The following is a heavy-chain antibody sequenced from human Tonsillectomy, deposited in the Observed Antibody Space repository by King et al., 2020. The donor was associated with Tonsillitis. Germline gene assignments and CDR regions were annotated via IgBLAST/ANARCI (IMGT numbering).Heavy chain of an antibody. CDR3: ARGFHDGFGFYGPVTDH. J-gene: IGHJ4*02. CDR1: GYIFSTYC. V-gene: IGHV1-46*01. Sequence: VQLVESGAEVKQPGASVKVSCKTSGYIFSTYCMHWVRQAPGQGLEWMGIIKPSGGSTSNAQKFQGRLTVTRDTSTSTVYMELSSLRSEDTAVYYCARGFHDGFGFYGPVTDHWGQGTLVTVSS. CDR2: IKPSGGST. D-gene: IGHD3-22*01.